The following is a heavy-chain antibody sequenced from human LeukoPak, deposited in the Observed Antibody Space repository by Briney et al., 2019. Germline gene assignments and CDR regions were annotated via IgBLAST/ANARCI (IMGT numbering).Heavy chain of an antibody. CDR1: GGTFSSSA. J-gene: IGHJ4*02. CDR2: IIPIFGIA. Sequence: GASVKVSCKASGGTFSSSAISWVRQAPGQGLEWMGRIIPIFGIANYAQKFQGRVTITADKSTSTAYMELSSLRSEDTAVYYCASASESFDYWGQGILITVSS. V-gene: IGHV1-69*04. CDR3: ASASESFDY.